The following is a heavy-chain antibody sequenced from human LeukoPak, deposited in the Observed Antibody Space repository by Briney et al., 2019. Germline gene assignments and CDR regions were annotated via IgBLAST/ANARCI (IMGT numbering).Heavy chain of an antibody. V-gene: IGHV3-66*04. Sequence: QPGGSLRLSCAASEFSVGSNYMTWVRQAPGKGLEWVSLIYSGGSTYYADSVKGRFTISRDNSKNTLYLQMNSLRAEDTAVYYCAKQHSSDWNGVAEYFQHWGQGTLVTVSS. D-gene: IGHD6-19*01. CDR1: EFSVGSNY. J-gene: IGHJ1*01. CDR3: AKQHSSDWNGVAEYFQH. CDR2: IYSGGST.